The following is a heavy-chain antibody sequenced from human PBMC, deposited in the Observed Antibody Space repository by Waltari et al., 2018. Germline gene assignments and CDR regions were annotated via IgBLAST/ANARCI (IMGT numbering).Heavy chain of an antibody. CDR2: IYYSGST. J-gene: IGHJ5*02. CDR3: ARSRPAYCSGGRCYGWFDP. V-gene: IGHV4-61*01. Sequence: QVQLQESGPGLVTPSETLSLTCTVSGGSVSSGSYYWSWIRQPPGKGLEWIAYIYYSGSTNYNPSLKSRVTTSVDTSKNQFSLRLSSVTAADTAVYYCARSRPAYCSGGRCYGWFDPWGQGTLVTVSS. CDR1: GGSVSSGSYY. D-gene: IGHD2-15*01.